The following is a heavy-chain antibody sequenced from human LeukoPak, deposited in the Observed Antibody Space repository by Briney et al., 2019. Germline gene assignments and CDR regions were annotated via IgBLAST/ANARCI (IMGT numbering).Heavy chain of an antibody. J-gene: IGHJ4*02. D-gene: IGHD1-1*01. CDR2: IYSGGYT. V-gene: IGHV3-53*01. Sequence: GGSLRLSCAASGFTVSSNYMSWVRQAPGKGLEWVSVIYSGGYTYYADSVKSRFTISRDNSKNTLYLLMNNLRGEDTAVYYCARTGNPATGDYWGQGTLVTVSS. CDR3: ARTGNPATGDY. CDR1: GFTVSSNY.